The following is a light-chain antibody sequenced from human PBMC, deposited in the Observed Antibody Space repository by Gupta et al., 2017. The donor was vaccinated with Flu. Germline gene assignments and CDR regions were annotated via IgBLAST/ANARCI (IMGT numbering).Light chain of an antibody. Sequence: VTISRTGSSSKIGASYDVHLDQQPSGTTPKLLIYGKNKWPAGVPCRFSGSKAGTSASLAITGVQAEDEADYHCQSYDSSLSRVFGGGTKLTVL. V-gene: IGLV1-40*01. CDR1: SSKIGASYD. J-gene: IGLJ3*02. CDR3: QSYDSSLSRV. CDR2: GKN.